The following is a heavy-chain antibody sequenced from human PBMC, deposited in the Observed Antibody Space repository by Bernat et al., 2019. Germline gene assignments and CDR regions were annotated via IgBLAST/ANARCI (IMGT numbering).Heavy chain of an antibody. D-gene: IGHD3-9*01. V-gene: IGHV3-30-3*01. CDR2: ISYDGSNK. J-gene: IGHJ4*02. Sequence: QVQLVESGGGVVQPGRSLRLSCAASGFTFSSYAMHWVRQAPGKGLEWVAVISYDGSNKYYADSVKGRFTISRDNSKNTLYLQMNSLRAEDTAVYYCSREGGGYGYFDWLLPAYYFDYWGQGTLVTVSS. CDR3: SREGGGYGYFDWLLPAYYFDY. CDR1: GFTFSSYA.